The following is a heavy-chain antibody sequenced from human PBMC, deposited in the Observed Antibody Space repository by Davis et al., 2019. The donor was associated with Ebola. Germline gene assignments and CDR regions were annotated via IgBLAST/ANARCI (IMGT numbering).Heavy chain of an antibody. CDR1: GFIFSTYG. D-gene: IGHD3-22*01. V-gene: IGHV3-33*01. CDR3: ARITLEGESRGYRPFDI. J-gene: IGHJ3*02. Sequence: GESLKISCAASGFIFSTYGFHWVRQAPGKGLERVAVIWYDGSNKHYADSVKGRFSISSDNSKNTLYLQMDSLRAEDTAVYYCARITLEGESRGYRPFDIWGQGTMVTVSP. CDR2: IWYDGSNK.